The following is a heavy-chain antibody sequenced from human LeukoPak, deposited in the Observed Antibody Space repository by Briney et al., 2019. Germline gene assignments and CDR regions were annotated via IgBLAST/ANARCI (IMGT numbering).Heavy chain of an antibody. V-gene: IGHV3-23*01. CDR2: ISGSGGST. J-gene: IGHJ6*03. Sequence: GGSLRLSCAASGFTFSSYEMNWVRQAPGKGLEWVSAISGSGGSTYYADSVKGRFTISRDNSKNTLYLQMNSLRAEDTAVYYCAKDYYDSSGYYYVYYYYYYYMDVWGKGTTVTVSS. D-gene: IGHD3-22*01. CDR3: AKDYYDSSGYYYVYYYYYYYMDV. CDR1: GFTFSSYE.